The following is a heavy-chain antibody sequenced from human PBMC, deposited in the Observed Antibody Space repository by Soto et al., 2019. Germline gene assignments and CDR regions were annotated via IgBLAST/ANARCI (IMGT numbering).Heavy chain of an antibody. CDR1: GFTFSSYS. V-gene: IGHV3-21*01. CDR3: ARDEEYDILTGYTY. J-gene: IGHJ4*02. CDR2: ISSSSSYI. Sequence: EVQLVESGGGLVKPGGSLRLSCAASGFTFSSYSMNWVRQAPGKGLEWVSSISSSSSYIYYADSVKGRFTISRDNAKNPLYLQMNSLRAEDTAVYYCARDEEYDILTGYTYWGQGTLVTVSS. D-gene: IGHD3-9*01.